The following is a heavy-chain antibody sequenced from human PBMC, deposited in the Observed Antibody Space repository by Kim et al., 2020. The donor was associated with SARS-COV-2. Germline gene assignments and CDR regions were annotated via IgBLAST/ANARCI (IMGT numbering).Heavy chain of an antibody. D-gene: IGHD5-18*01. V-gene: IGHV1-69*13. CDR2: IIPIFGTA. CDR1: GGTFSSYA. J-gene: IGHJ4*02. Sequence: SVKVSCKASGGTFSSYAISWVRQAPGQGLEWMGGIIPIFGTANYAQKFQGRVTITADESTSTAYMELSSLRSEDTAVYYCAREHVDTANWAHPAIDYWGQGTLVTVSS. CDR3: AREHVDTANWAHPAIDY.